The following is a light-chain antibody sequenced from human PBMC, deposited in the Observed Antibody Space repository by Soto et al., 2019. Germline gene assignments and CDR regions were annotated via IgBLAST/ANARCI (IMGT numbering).Light chain of an antibody. CDR1: QSVSSSY. CDR3: QQYGSSPVIT. V-gene: IGKV3-20*01. CDR2: GAS. Sequence: EIVLTQSPGTLSLSPGERATLSCRASQSVSSSYLAWYQQKPGQAPRLLIYGASSRATGIPERFSGSGSGTDFTLTISRLEPKDFAVYYCQQYGSSPVITFGPGTRLEIK. J-gene: IGKJ5*01.